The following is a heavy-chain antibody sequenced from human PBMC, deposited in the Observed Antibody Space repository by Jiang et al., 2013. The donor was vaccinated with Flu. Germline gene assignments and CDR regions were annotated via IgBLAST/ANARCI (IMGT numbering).Heavy chain of an antibody. CDR1: GGSISSGGYY. V-gene: IGHV4-31*03. CDR3: ARGERPGSLAAQYYFDY. Sequence: GSGLVKPSQTLSLTCTVSGGSISSGGYYWSWIRQHPGKGLEWIGYIYYSGSTYYNPSLKSRVTISVDTSKNQFSLKLSSVTAADTAVYYCARGERPGSLAAQYYFDYWGQGTLVTVSS. J-gene: IGHJ4*02. D-gene: IGHD6-6*01. CDR2: IYYSGST.